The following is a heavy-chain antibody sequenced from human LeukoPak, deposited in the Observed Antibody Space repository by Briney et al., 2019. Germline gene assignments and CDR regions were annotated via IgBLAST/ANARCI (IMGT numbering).Heavy chain of an antibody. CDR2: IYDSGST. Sequence: SETLSLTCTVSGGSISSSSYYWDWIRQPPGKGLEWIGYIYDSGSTNYNPSLKSRVTISVDTSKNQFSLKLSSVTAADTAVYYCARARDSSGYSVFFDYWGQGTLVTVSS. CDR1: GGSISSSSYY. J-gene: IGHJ4*02. V-gene: IGHV4-61*05. CDR3: ARARDSSGYSVFFDY. D-gene: IGHD3-22*01.